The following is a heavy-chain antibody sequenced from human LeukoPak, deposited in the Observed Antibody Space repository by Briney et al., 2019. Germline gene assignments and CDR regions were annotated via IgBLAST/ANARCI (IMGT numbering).Heavy chain of an antibody. Sequence: PSETLSLTCTVSGGSISSTSYYWGWIRQPPGKGLEWLGSIFYSGSPYYNPSLKSRVTISVDTSKNQFSLKLTSVTAADTAMYYCARSPVYYDVNWFDPWGQGTLVTVSS. CDR2: IFYSGSP. CDR3: ARSPVYYDVNWFDP. V-gene: IGHV4-39*01. J-gene: IGHJ5*02. CDR1: GGSISSTSYY. D-gene: IGHD3-22*01.